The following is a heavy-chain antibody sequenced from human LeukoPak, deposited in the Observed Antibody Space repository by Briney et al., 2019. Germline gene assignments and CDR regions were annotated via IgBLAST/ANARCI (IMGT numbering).Heavy chain of an antibody. D-gene: IGHD3-16*01. V-gene: IGHV3-30*14. Sequence: GGSLRLSCAASGFTFSSYAMHWVRQAPGKGLEWVAVISYDGSNKYYADSVKGRFTISRDNSKNTLYLQMNSLRAEDTAVYYCASIMITFGGVGGPYYFDYWGQGTLVTVSS. CDR1: GFTFSSYA. J-gene: IGHJ4*02. CDR2: ISYDGSNK. CDR3: ASIMITFGGVGGPYYFDY.